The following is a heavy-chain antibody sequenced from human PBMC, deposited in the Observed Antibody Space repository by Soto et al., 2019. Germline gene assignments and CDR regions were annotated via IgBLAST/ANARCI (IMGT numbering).Heavy chain of an antibody. CDR1: GFTFDDYA. D-gene: IGHD3-9*01. V-gene: IGHV3-9*01. CDR3: AKDRHYDILTDPFDY. CDR2: ISWNSGSI. J-gene: IGHJ4*02. Sequence: PGGSLRLSCAASGFTFDDYAMHWVRQAPGKGLEWVSGISWNSGSIGYADSVKGRFTISRDNAKNSLYLQMNSLRAEDTALYYCAKDRHYDILTDPFDYWGQGTLVTVSS.